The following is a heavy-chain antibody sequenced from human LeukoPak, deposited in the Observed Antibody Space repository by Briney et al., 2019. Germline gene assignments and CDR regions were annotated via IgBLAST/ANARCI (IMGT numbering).Heavy chain of an antibody. CDR1: GASISSSNYY. D-gene: IGHD5-24*01. CDR2: IYSSGNT. CDR3: ARGPRRWLQFHDY. Sequence: SETLSLTCAVSGASISSSNYYWGWVRQSPGKGLEWIGNIYSSGNTYYNASLKSRVTMYIDTSKNQFSLKLSSVTAADTAVYYCARGPRRWLQFHDYWGQGTLVTVSS. V-gene: IGHV4-39*07. J-gene: IGHJ4*02.